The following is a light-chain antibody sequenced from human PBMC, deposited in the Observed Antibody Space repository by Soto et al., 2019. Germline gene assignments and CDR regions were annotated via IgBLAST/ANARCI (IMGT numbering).Light chain of an antibody. CDR3: QHFNNWPPELT. CDR2: AAS. CDR1: QSVNIN. J-gene: IGKJ4*01. Sequence: EIVMTQSPATLSVSPGERATLSCRASQSVNINVAWYQQKPGQAPRRLIYAASTRATGIPARFSGSGSGTEFTLTISSLQSEDFAVYYCQHFNNWPPELTFGGATRVEIK. V-gene: IGKV3-15*01.